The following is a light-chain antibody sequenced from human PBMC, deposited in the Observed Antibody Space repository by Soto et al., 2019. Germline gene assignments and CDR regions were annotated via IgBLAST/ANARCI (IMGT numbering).Light chain of an antibody. Sequence: EVVLTQSPGTLSLSPGERATLSCRASQSVSKDFVWYQQKPGQAPRLLIYGASSRASGIPDRFSGSGSGTDFTLTINRLGPEDSAVYYCQQFDRSPYTFGQGTKLEI. CDR1: QSVSKD. CDR3: QQFDRSPYT. V-gene: IGKV3-20*01. CDR2: GAS. J-gene: IGKJ2*01.